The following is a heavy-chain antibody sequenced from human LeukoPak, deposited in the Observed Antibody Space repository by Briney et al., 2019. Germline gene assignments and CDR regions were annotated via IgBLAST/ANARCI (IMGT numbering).Heavy chain of an antibody. CDR3: AGGGAAAGTDY. D-gene: IGHD6-13*01. CDR2: IYTSGST. J-gene: IGHJ4*02. CDR1: GGSISSYY. V-gene: IGHV4-4*07. Sequence: SETLSLTCTVSGGSISSYYWSWIRQPAGKGLEWIGRIYTSGSTNYNPSLKSRVTISVDTSKNQFSLKLSSVAAADTAVYYCAGGGAAAGTDYWGQGTLVTVSS.